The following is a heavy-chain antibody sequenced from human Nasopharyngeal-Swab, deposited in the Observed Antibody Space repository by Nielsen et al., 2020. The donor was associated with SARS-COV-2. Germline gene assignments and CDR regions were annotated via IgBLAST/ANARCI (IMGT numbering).Heavy chain of an antibody. CDR3: ARDFDKTGD. Sequence: GESLKISCAVSGFTFSNSWIHWVRQAPGKGLVWVSRINSDGSRTGYADSVKGRFTISRDNAKNTIYLQMNSLRAEDTAVYYWARDFDKTGDWGQGTLVTVPS. D-gene: IGHD7-27*01. J-gene: IGHJ4*02. V-gene: IGHV3-74*01. CDR1: GFTFSNSW. CDR2: INSDGSRT.